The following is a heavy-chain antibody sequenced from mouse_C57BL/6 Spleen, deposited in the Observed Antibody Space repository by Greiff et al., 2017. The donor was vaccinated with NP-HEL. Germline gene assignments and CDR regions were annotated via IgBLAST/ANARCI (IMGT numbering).Heavy chain of an antibody. V-gene: IGHV5-4*01. J-gene: IGHJ1*03. D-gene: IGHD4-1*01. Sequence: EEQLVESGGGLVQPGGSLKLSCAASGFTFSSYAMSWVRQTPEKRLEWVATISDGGSYTYSPDNVKGRFTISRDNAKNNLYVQMSHLKAEDTAMYYCAPNWEGYFDVWGTGTTVTVSS. CDR2: ISDGGSYT. CDR3: APNWEGYFDV. CDR1: GFTFSSYA.